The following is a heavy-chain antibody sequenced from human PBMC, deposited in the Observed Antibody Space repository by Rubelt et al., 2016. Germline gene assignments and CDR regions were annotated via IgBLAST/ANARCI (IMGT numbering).Heavy chain of an antibody. CDR1: GFTFSNAW. CDR3: AKAGSGWETDY. CDR2: IKSKTDGGTT. Sequence: PGGSLRLFCAASGFTFSNAWMSWVRQAPGKGLEWVGRIKSKTDGGTTDYAAPVKGRFTISRDDSKNTLYLQMNSLKTEDTAVYYCAKAGSGWETDYWGQGTLVTVSS. J-gene: IGHJ4*02. V-gene: IGHV3-15*01. D-gene: IGHD6-19*01.